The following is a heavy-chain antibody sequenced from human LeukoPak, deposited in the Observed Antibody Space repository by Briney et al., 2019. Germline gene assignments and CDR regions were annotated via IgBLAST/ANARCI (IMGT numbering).Heavy chain of an antibody. CDR2: IYHGGST. V-gene: IGHV4-38-2*01. J-gene: IGHJ4*02. CDR1: GYSISGGYY. D-gene: IGHD3-16*02. CDR3: ASLNMITFGGVIANFDY. Sequence: SETLSLTCAVSGYSISGGYYWGWIRQPPGKGLEWIGSIYHGGSTYYNPSLKSRVTISVDTSKNQFSLKLSSVTAADTAVYYCASLNMITFGGVIANFDYWGQGTLVTVSS.